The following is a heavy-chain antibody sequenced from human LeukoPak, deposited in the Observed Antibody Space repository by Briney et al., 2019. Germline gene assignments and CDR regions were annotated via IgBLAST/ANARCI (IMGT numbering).Heavy chain of an antibody. CDR2: IHPSGIF. V-gene: IGHV4-34*01. J-gene: IGHJ4*02. CDR1: GGSFDDYY. Sequence: SETLSLTCAVYGGSFDDYYCSWLRQPPGKGLEWIGEIHPSGIFYYNSSLLSRVTISIDTSKSQFSLRLTSVPAADTAFYYCARGRDRSKAGDHWGQGSLVTVSS. D-gene: IGHD5-24*01. CDR3: ARGRDRSKAGDH.